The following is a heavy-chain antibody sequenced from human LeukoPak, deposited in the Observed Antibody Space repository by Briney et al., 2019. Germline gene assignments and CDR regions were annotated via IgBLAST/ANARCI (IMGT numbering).Heavy chain of an antibody. D-gene: IGHD3-3*01. CDR2: ISSSSSYI. V-gene: IGHV3-21*01. Sequence: GGSLRLSCAASGFTFSSYSMNWVRQAPGKGLEWVSSISSSSSYIYYADSVKGRFTISRDNAKNSLYLQMNSLRAEDTAVYYCARDFTPEWFDIHWGQGTLVTVS. J-gene: IGHJ4*02. CDR1: GFTFSSYS. CDR3: ARDFTPEWFDIH.